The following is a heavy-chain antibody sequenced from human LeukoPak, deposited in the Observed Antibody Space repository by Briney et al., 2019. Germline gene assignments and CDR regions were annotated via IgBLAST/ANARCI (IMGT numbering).Heavy chain of an antibody. D-gene: IGHD3-10*01. CDR2: ISWNSGSI. Sequence: GGSLRLSCAASGFTFDDYAMHWVRQAPGKGLEWDSGISWNSGSIGYADSVKGRFTISRDNAKNSLYLQMNSLRAEDTALYYCAKDVRRFGVLSAFDIWGQGTMVTVSS. J-gene: IGHJ3*02. CDR3: AKDVRRFGVLSAFDI. CDR1: GFTFDDYA. V-gene: IGHV3-9*01.